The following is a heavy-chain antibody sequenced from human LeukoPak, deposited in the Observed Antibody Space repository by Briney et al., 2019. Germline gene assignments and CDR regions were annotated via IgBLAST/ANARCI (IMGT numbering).Heavy chain of an antibody. CDR3: ARAEINDYSRH. V-gene: IGHV4-39*01. CDR2: IYYSGST. J-gene: IGHJ4*02. D-gene: IGHD3-16*01. Sequence: SETLSLTCTVSGGSISSSSYYWGWIRQPPGKGLEWIGNIYYSGSTYYNSSLKSRVTISIDTSKNQIFLKVKSVTAADTAHYYCARAEINDYSRHWGQGILVIVSS. CDR1: GGSISSSSYY.